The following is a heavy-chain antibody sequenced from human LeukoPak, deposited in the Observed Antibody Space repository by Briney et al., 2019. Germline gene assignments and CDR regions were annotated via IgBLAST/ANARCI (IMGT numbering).Heavy chain of an antibody. V-gene: IGHV3-30-3*01. CDR2: ISYDGSNK. Sequence: PGRSLRLSCAASGFTFSSYAMHWVRQAPGKGLEWVAVISYDGSNKYYADSVKGRFTISRDNSKNTLYLQMHSLRADDTAVYYCANTYRYCSSNDCLVFDYWGQGTLVTVSS. D-gene: IGHD2-2*01. CDR1: GFTFSSYA. J-gene: IGHJ4*02. CDR3: ANTYRYCSSNDCLVFDY.